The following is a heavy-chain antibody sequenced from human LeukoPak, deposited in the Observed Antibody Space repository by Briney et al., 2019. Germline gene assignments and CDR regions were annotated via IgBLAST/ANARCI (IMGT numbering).Heavy chain of an antibody. J-gene: IGHJ4*02. CDR1: GFTFSSYA. D-gene: IGHD2-8*02. CDR2: ISVSGNT. CDR3: ATYRQVLLPFES. Sequence: GGSLRLSCAASGFTFSSYAMSWVRQGPGKGLEWVSAISVSGNTYHADSVKGRFTISRDSSKNTLYLQMNSLRAGDAAVYYCATYRQVLLPFESWGQGTLVTVSS. V-gene: IGHV3-23*01.